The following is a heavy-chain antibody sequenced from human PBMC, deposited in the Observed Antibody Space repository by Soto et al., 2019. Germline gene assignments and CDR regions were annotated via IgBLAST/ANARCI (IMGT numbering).Heavy chain of an antibody. CDR2: IYYSGST. J-gene: IGHJ4*02. CDR1: GASISSSSYY. D-gene: IGHD3-16*01. CDR3: ARHRVPQNYADY. Sequence: QLQLQESGPGLAKPSETLSLSCTVSGASISSSSYYWGWIRQPPGKGLEWIGSIYYSGSTYYNPSLKSRVTISVDTSKNHFSLRLSSLSAADTAIYYCARHRVPQNYADYWGQGTLVTVSS. V-gene: IGHV4-39*01.